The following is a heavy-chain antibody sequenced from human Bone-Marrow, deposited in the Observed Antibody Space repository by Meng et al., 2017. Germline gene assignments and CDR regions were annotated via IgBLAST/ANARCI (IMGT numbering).Heavy chain of an antibody. V-gene: IGHV1-2*02. D-gene: IGHD2-21*01. CDR1: GGTFSSYA. CDR3: ARTIAMATDY. CDR2: INPNSGGT. J-gene: IGHJ4*02. Sequence: QVQGVQLGSELKKPGASVKVSCKASGGTFSSYAISWVRQAPGQGLEWMGGINPNSGGTNYAQKFQGRVTMTRDTSISTAYMELSRLRSDDTAVYYCARTIAMATDYWGQGTLVTVSS.